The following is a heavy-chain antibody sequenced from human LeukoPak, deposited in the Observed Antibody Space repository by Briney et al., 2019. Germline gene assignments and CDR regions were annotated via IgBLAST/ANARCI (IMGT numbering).Heavy chain of an antibody. Sequence: SQTLSLTCAISGDSVSSNIASWNWIRQSPSRGLEWLGRTYYRSKWYNDYAVSVKSRITINPDTSKNQFSLQLNSVTPEDAAVYYCARVYNWNLAGAFDIWGQGTVVTVSS. CDR3: ARVYNWNLAGAFDI. CDR1: GDSVSSNIAS. D-gene: IGHD1-1*01. J-gene: IGHJ3*02. CDR2: TYYRSKWYN. V-gene: IGHV6-1*01.